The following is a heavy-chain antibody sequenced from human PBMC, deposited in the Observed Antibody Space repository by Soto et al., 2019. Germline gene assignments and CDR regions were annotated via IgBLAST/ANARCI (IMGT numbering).Heavy chain of an antibody. J-gene: IGHJ2*01. D-gene: IGHD1-20*01. CDR3: ASPITGSPFRYFDL. CDR2: IYHSGST. V-gene: IGHV4-4*02. Sequence: QVQLQESGPGLVKPSGTLSLTCAVSGGSISSSNWWSWVRQPPGKGLEWIGGIYHSGSTNYNPSLKSRFTISVDKSNNQFSLKLSFVTAADTSVYYCASPITGSPFRYFDLWGRGSLVTVSS. CDR1: GGSISSSNW.